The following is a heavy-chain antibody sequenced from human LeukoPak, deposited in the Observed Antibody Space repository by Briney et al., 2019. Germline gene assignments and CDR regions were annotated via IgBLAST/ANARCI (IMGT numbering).Heavy chain of an antibody. CDR2: INPSGGST. J-gene: IGHJ4*02. CDR3: ARGRKWERAYFDY. CDR1: GYIFTSYN. Sequence: ASVKVSCKASGYIFTSYNIYWVRQAPGQGLEWMGIINPSGGSTNYAQKFQGRVTMTTDTSTSTAYMELRSLRSDDTAVYYCARGRKWERAYFDYWGQGTLVTVSS. D-gene: IGHD1-26*01. V-gene: IGHV1-46*01.